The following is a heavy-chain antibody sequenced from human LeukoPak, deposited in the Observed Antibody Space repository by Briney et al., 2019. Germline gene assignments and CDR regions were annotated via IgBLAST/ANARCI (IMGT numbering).Heavy chain of an antibody. Sequence: GGSLRLSCAASGFTFSDYYMSWIRQAPGKGLEWVSYISSSGSTIYYADSVKGRFTISRDNAKNSLYLQMNSLRAEDTAVYYCARDPEPYYYDSSGYSYYFDYWGQGTLVTVSS. V-gene: IGHV3-11*01. D-gene: IGHD3-22*01. J-gene: IGHJ4*02. CDR1: GFTFSDYY. CDR3: ARDPEPYYYDSSGYSYYFDY. CDR2: ISSSGSTI.